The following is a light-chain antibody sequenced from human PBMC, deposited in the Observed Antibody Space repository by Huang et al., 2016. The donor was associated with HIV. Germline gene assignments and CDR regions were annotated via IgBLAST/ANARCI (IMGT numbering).Light chain of an antibody. J-gene: IGKJ4*01. CDR3: QQSYSTPLT. CDR2: AAS. Sequence: DIQITQSPSSLSASVGDRVTITCRASTSIDTSLNLYQQKPGKAPKLLIYAASILQSGVPSRFSGSGSGTDFTLTISSLQPEDFATFYCQQSYSTPLTFGGGTKVEIK. CDR1: TSIDTS. V-gene: IGKV1-39*01.